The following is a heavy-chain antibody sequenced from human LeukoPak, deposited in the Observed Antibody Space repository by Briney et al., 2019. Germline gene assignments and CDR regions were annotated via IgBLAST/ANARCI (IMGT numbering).Heavy chain of an antibody. D-gene: IGHD3-22*01. Sequence: ASVKVSCKASGYTFTSYGISWVRQAPGQGLEWMGWISAYNGNTNYAQKLQGRVTMTTDTSTSTAYMELRSLRSDDTAVYYCARVVYYDSSGYLDYWGQGTLDTVSS. V-gene: IGHV1-18*01. CDR1: GYTFTSYG. CDR2: ISAYNGNT. CDR3: ARVVYYDSSGYLDY. J-gene: IGHJ4*02.